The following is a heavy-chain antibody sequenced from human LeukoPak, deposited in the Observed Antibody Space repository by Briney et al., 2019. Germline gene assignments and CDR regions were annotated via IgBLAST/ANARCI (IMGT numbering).Heavy chain of an antibody. J-gene: IGHJ3*02. D-gene: IGHD2-2*02. CDR1: GYTFTSYG. Sequence: ASVTVSCKASGYTFTSYGISWVRQAPGQGLEWMGWISAYNDNTNYAQKLQGRVTMTTDTSTSTAYMELRSLRSDDTAVYYCARDLRRGYCSSTSCYRVNDAFDIWGQGTMVTVSS. CDR2: ISAYNDNT. V-gene: IGHV1-18*04. CDR3: ARDLRRGYCSSTSCYRVNDAFDI.